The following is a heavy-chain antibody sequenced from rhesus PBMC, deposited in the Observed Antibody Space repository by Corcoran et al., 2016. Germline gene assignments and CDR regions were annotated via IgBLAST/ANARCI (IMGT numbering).Heavy chain of an antibody. CDR2: IYGRGGST. CDR3: ARDPRRGDYFDY. D-gene: IGHD3S6*01. CDR1: GGSISDSYY. V-gene: IGHV4-147*01. J-gene: IGHJ4*01. Sequence: QVQLQESGPGLVKPSETLSLTCTVSGGSISDSYYWNWIRQPPGKGLEWMGRIYGRGGSTSYNPSLKSRVTISKDTSKNQCSLKLSSVTAADTAVYYCARDPRRGDYFDYWGQGVLVTVSS.